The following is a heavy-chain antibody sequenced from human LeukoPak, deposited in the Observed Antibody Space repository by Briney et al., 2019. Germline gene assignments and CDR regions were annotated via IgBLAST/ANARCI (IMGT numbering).Heavy chain of an antibody. CDR3: AKEWVFGVVLDAFDI. CDR2: IRYDGSNK. V-gene: IGHV3-30*02. CDR1: GFTFSSYG. Sequence: GGSLRLSCAASGFTFSSYGMHWVRQAPGKGLEWMAFIRYDGSNKYYADSVKGRFTISRDNSKNTLYLQMNSLRAEDTAVYYCAKEWVFGVVLDAFDIWGQGTMVTVSS. D-gene: IGHD3-3*01. J-gene: IGHJ3*02.